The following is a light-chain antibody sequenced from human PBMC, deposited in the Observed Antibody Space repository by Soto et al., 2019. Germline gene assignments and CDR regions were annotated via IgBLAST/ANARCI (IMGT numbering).Light chain of an antibody. J-gene: IGKJ5*01. CDR3: EEIKRWPPHA. CDR1: QSVRDNY. V-gene: IGKV3D-20*02. CDR2: DTS. Sequence: EIVLTQSPGTLSFSPGERATLSCRAIQSVRDNYFAWYQQKPGEAPSLLIYDTSSRATGIPDRFSGSGSVTELTLAVCGMRFADFPVYHCEEIKRWPPHAVGPGTRLDIK.